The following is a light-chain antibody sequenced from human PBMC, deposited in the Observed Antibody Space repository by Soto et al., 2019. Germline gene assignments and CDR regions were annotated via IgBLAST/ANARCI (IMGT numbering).Light chain of an antibody. CDR2: DTS. V-gene: IGKV2-29*02. CDR3: QPYNNWPLT. J-gene: IGKJ4*01. CDR1: QSLLHSDGKTY. Sequence: DIVMTQTPLSLSVTPGQPASISRKSSQSLLHSDGKTYLYWYLQTTGQTPRLLIYDTSTRDTGVPTRFSGSRSGAEFTLPINRLQSEDFEVYYCQPYNNWPLTFGGGTKVDIK.